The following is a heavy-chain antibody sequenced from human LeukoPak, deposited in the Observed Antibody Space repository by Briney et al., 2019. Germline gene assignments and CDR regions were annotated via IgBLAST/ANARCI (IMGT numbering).Heavy chain of an antibody. D-gene: IGHD3-22*01. V-gene: IGHV3-23*01. Sequence: GGSLRLSCAASGFTFSSYAMSWVRQAPGKGLEWVSAISGSGGSTYYADSVKGRFTISRDNSKNTLYLQMNSLRAEDTAVYYCAKDPYYDSSGYYDPHFDYWGQGTLVTVSS. J-gene: IGHJ4*02. CDR3: AKDPYYDSSGYYDPHFDY. CDR1: GFTFSSYA. CDR2: ISGSGGST.